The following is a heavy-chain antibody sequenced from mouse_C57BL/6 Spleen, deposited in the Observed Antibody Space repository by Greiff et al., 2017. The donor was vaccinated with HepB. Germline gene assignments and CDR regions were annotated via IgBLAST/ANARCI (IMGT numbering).Heavy chain of an antibody. J-gene: IGHJ1*03. CDR2: IYPANGNT. D-gene: IGHD2-4*01. Sequence: EVQRVESVAELVRPGASVKLSCTASGFNIKNSYMHWVKQRPEQGLEWIGRIYPANGNTKYAPKFQGKATITADTSSNTAYLQLSSLTSEDTAIYYCARGIDYDWYFDVWGTGTTVTVSS. CDR3: ARGIDYDWYFDV. V-gene: IGHV14-3*01. CDR1: GFNIKNSY.